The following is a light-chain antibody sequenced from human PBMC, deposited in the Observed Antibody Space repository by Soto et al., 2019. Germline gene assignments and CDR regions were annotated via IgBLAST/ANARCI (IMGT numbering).Light chain of an antibody. CDR2: EGS. J-gene: IGLJ2*01. Sequence: QSVLTQPPSASGTPGQRVIISCSGRSSNIGSNYVYWFQHLPGTAPKLMIYEGSKRPSGVSNRFSGSKSGNTASLTISGLQAEDEADYYCCSYAGSSTYVVFGGGTKVTVL. CDR1: SSNIGSNY. V-gene: IGLV2-23*01. CDR3: CSYAGSSTYVV.